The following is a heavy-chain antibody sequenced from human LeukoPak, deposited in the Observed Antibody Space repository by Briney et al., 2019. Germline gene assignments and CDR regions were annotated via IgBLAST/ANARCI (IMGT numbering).Heavy chain of an antibody. Sequence: GGSLRLSCAASGFTFSSYAMSWARQAPGKGLEWVSAISGSGGSTYYADSVKGRFTISRDNSKNTLYLQMNSLRAEDTAVYYCAKWDIVVVVAATPYLDYWSQGTLVTVSS. J-gene: IGHJ4*02. CDR1: GFTFSSYA. CDR2: ISGSGGST. V-gene: IGHV3-23*01. D-gene: IGHD2-15*01. CDR3: AKWDIVVVVAATPYLDY.